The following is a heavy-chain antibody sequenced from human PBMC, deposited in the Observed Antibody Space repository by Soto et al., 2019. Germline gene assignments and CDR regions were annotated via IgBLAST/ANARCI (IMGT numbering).Heavy chain of an antibody. CDR3: ASGCDMATVWTD. CDR1: GFTFGSYA. J-gene: IGHJ1*01. D-gene: IGHD3-16*01. Sequence: EVQLLESGGGLVKPGGSLRLSCVASGFTFGSYAMSWVRQAPGQGLDWVSTISAGDTTQYAESVKGSFTISRDKAKKTLYLQVNTLRVEDTAVYYCASGCDMATVWTDWGQGTLFTVSS. V-gene: IGHV3-23*01. CDR2: ISAGDTT.